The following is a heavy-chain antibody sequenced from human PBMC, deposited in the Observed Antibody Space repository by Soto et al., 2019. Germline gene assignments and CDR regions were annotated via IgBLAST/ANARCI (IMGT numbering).Heavy chain of an antibody. CDR2: IFYTGTT. Sequence: SETLSLTCTVSDGSISNYYWSWIRHPPGEGLEWIGYIFYTGTTYYNPSLKSRVSISVDTSKNQFSLRLSSVTAADTAVYYCARDQIPMTSYGMDVWGQGTTVTVSS. CDR1: DGSISNYY. J-gene: IGHJ6*02. CDR3: ARDQIPMTSYGMDV. D-gene: IGHD2-21*02. V-gene: IGHV4-59*12.